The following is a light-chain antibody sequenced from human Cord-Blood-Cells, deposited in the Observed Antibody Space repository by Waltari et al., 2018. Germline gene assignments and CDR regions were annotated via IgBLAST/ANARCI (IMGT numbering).Light chain of an antibody. CDR1: SSDVGGYNY. CDR3: SSYTSSSTVV. CDR2: EVS. Sequence: QSALPQPAHVSGSPGQSITISCTGTSSDVGGYNYVSWYPQHPGKAPKLMIYEVSNRPSGVSNRVSGSKSGNTASLIISRLQAEDEADYYCSSYTSSSTVVFGGGTKLTVL. V-gene: IGLV2-14*01. J-gene: IGLJ2*01.